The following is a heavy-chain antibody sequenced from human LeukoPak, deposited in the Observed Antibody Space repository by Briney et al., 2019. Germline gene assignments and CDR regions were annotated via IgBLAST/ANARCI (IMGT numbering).Heavy chain of an antibody. CDR3: ARDCGGDCLGGVDV. Sequence: PSETLSLTCTVSGGSISSYYWSWIRQPPGKGLEWIGYIYYSGSTNYNPSLKSRVTISVDTSKNQLSLKLSSVTAADTAVYYCARDCGGDCLGGVDVWGQGTTVTVSS. CDR1: GGSISSYY. J-gene: IGHJ6*02. CDR2: IYYSGST. V-gene: IGHV4-59*01. D-gene: IGHD2-21*02.